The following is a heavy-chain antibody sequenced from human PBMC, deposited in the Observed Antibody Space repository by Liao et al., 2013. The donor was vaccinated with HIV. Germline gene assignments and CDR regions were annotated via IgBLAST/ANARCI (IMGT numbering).Heavy chain of an antibody. V-gene: IGHV4-61*02. Sequence: QVQLQESGPGLVKPSQTLSLTCTVSGGSIGSGSYHWTWIRQPAGKGLECIGHIYSSGSTDYNPSLKSRVTILVDTSKNQFSLKLSSVTAADTAVYYCARGGGVAVPEYVQHWGQGTLVTVSS. J-gene: IGHJ1*01. CDR1: GGSIGSGSYH. CDR3: ARGGGVAVPEYVQH. CDR2: IYSSGST. D-gene: IGHD3-16*01.